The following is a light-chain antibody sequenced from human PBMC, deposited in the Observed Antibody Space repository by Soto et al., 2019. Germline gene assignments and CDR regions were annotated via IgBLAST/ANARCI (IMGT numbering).Light chain of an antibody. CDR1: SSNIGAGYD. J-gene: IGLJ1*01. CDR2: ANN. Sequence: QSVLTQPPSVSGAPGQRVTISCTGSSSNIGAGYDVHWYQQLPGTAPKLLIFANNNRPSGVPDRFSASRSATSASLAITGLQAEDEADYYCISYTDRQSYLFGTGTKVTVL. CDR3: ISYTDRQSYL. V-gene: IGLV1-40*01.